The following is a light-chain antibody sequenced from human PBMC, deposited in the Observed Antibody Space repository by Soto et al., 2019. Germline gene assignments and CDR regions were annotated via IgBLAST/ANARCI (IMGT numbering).Light chain of an antibody. CDR2: KAS. J-gene: IGKJ1*01. Sequence: DLQMTQSPSTLSASVGDRASITRRAGQTIDSWLAWYQQKPGKAPKLLIYKASTLKSGVPSRFSGSGSGTEFTLTISSLQPDDFATYYGQHYNSYSEAFGQGTKVDIK. V-gene: IGKV1-5*03. CDR3: QHYNSYSEA. CDR1: QTIDSW.